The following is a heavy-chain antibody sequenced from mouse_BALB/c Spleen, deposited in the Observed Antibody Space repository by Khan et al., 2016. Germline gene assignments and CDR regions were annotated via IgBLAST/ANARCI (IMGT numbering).Heavy chain of an antibody. D-gene: IGHD6-1*01. CDR1: GYNFQNYG. CDR3: ARRRQLDHYYAMDC. V-gene: IGHV9-1*02. CDR2: IKTYSGEP. J-gene: IGHJ4*01. Sequence: QIQLVQSGPEMKKPGETVKISCKASGYNFQNYGMNWVKQTPGKGLKWMGWIKTYSGEPTYADYFKGRFAFSLDASDSTAYLQFNNLKNEDMATYFCARRRQLDHYYAMDCWDQGTSVTVSS.